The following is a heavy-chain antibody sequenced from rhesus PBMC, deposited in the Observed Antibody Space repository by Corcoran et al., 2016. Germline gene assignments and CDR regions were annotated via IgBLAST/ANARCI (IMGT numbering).Heavy chain of an antibody. J-gene: IGHJ5-2*02. V-gene: IGHV3-118*01. CDR3: ARVDTVTYNSLDV. D-gene: IGHD4-23*01. Sequence: VQLVELGGGLFRPGGSMGLSCEACGFPSVVSPIHWSARALGQGLEWVGRIRSKSNNYETGYAASVKGRFTISRDDSKNTAYLQMHSLKTEDTAVYYCARVDTVTYNSLDVWGRGVLVTVSS. CDR2: IRSKSNNYET. CDR1: GFPSVVSP.